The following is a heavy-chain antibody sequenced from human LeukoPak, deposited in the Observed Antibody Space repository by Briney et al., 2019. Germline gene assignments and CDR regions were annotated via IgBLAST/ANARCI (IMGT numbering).Heavy chain of an antibody. V-gene: IGHV3-66*01. CDR1: GFSVRSSY. J-gene: IGHJ4*02. CDR2: IYSGGTT. Sequence: HSGGSLRLSCAAPGFSVRSSYMSWVRQAPGKGLEWVSVIYSGGTTHCADSVKGRFTISRDNSKNTLYLQMNSLRAEDTAVYYCARVYSSSWYAGFWGQGTLVTVSS. D-gene: IGHD6-13*01. CDR3: ARVYSSSWYAGF.